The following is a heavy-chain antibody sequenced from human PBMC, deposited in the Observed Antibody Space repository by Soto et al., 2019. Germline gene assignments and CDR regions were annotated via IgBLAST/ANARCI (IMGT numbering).Heavy chain of an antibody. J-gene: IGHJ4*02. CDR1: GYTFTSYD. V-gene: IGHV1-8*01. CDR2: MNPNSGST. Sequence: ASVKVSCKASGYTFTSYDINWVRQATGQGLEWMGWMNPNSGSTGYAQKFQGRVTMTRNTSISTAYMELSSLRSEDTAVYYCARGRRHSSGWYYFDYWGQGTLVTVSS. CDR3: ARGRRHSSGWYYFDY. D-gene: IGHD6-19*01.